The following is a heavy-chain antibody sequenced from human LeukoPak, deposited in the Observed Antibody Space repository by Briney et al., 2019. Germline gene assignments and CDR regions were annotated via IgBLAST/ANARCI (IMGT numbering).Heavy chain of an antibody. V-gene: IGHV1-2*02. CDR1: GYTFTGYY. CDR2: INPNSGGT. J-gene: IGHJ4*02. CDR3: ARVEIKVVPAAITAFDY. Sequence: GASVKVSCKASGYTFTGYYMHWVRQAPGQGLEWMGWINPNSGGTNYAQKFQGRVTMTRDTSISTAYMELSRLRSDDTAVYYCARVEIKVVPAAITAFDYWGQGTLVTVSS. D-gene: IGHD2-2*02.